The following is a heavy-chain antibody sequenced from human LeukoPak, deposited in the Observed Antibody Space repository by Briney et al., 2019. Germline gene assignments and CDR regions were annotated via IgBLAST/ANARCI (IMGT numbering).Heavy chain of an antibody. CDR3: ARKAKGSGSYYFDY. Sequence: SETLSLTCTVSGGSISSYYWSWIRQPAGKGLEWIGRIYTSGSTNYNPSLKSRVTMSVDTSKNQFSLKLSSVTAADTAVYYCARKAKGSGSYYFDYWGQGTLVTVSS. CDR2: IYTSGST. CDR1: GGSISSYY. D-gene: IGHD3-10*01. V-gene: IGHV4-4*07. J-gene: IGHJ4*02.